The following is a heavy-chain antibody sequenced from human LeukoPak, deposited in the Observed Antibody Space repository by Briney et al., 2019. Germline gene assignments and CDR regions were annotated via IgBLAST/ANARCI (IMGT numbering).Heavy chain of an antibody. D-gene: IGHD1-26*01. Sequence: GESLKISCKGSGYSFTSYWIGWVRQMPGKSLGWMGIIYPGDSDTRYSPSFQGQVTISADKSISTAYLQWSSLKASDTAMYYCARLGQWELHQGDYWGQGTLVTVSS. J-gene: IGHJ4*02. CDR3: ARLGQWELHQGDY. V-gene: IGHV5-51*01. CDR2: IYPGDSDT. CDR1: GYSFTSYW.